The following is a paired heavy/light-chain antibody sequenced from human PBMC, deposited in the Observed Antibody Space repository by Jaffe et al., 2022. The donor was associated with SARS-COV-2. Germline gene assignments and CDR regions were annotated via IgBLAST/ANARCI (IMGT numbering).Heavy chain of an antibody. J-gene: IGHJ3*02. Sequence: EVQLVESGGGLVQPGGSLRLSCAASGFTFSSYDMHWVRQATGKGLEWVSAIGTAGDTYYPGSVKGRFTISRENAKNSLYLQMNSLRAGDTAVYYCARGSVIAVAGTAHAFDIWGQGTMVTVSS. D-gene: IGHD6-19*01. CDR2: IGTAGDT. V-gene: IGHV3-13*01. CDR3: ARGSVIAVAGTAHAFDI. CDR1: GFTFSSYD.
Light chain of an antibody. CDR2: AAS. CDR1: QSISSY. V-gene: IGKV1-39*01. J-gene: IGKJ1*01. CDR3: QQSYSTPS. Sequence: DIQMTQSPSSLSASVGDRVTITCRASQSISSYLNWYQQKPGKAPKLLIYAASSLQSGVPSRFSGSGSGTDFTLTISSLQPEDFATYYCQQSYSTPSFGQGTKVEIK.